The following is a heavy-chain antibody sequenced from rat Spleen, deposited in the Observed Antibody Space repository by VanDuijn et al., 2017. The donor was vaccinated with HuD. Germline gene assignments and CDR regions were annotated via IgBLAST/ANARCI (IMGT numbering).Heavy chain of an antibody. V-gene: IGHV4-2*01. CDR2: INKDSRTI. D-gene: IGHD5-1*01. J-gene: IGHJ1*01. Sequence: EVKLVESGGGLVQPGRSLKLSCATSGFNFKDYWMGWVRQAPGKGLEWIGEINKDSRTIKYSPSLKDKFTISRDNAQNTLYLQMSKLGSEDTAIYYCARAGLGWYFDFWGPGTMVTVSS. CDR1: GFNFKDYW. CDR3: ARAGLGWYFDF.